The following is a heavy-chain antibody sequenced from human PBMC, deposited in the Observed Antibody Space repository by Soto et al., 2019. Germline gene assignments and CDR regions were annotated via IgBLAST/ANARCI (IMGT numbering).Heavy chain of an antibody. CDR2: INPTSEYT. CDR3: ARQVHPWYASV. CDR1: VYTFTGCD. J-gene: IGHJ4*02. V-gene: IGHV1-8*01. Sequence: SAKASCRASVYTFTGCDINCVRQAPGQGLEWVGWINPTSEYTAHAQKFQGRVTLTREISTATAYMELSSLTSEDTAVYFCARQVHPWYASVWGPGTQVIVSA. D-gene: IGHD6-13*01.